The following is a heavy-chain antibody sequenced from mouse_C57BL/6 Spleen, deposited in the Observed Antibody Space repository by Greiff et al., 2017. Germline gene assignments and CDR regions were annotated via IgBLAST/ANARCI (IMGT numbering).Heavy chain of an antibody. Sequence: VKLMESGPGLVQPSQSLSITCPVSGFSLTSYGVHWVRQSPGKGLEWLGVIWSGGSTDYNAAFISRLSISKDNSKSQVFFKMNSLQADDTAIYYCARDWDWYFDVWGTGTTVTVSS. D-gene: IGHD4-1*01. J-gene: IGHJ1*03. CDR2: IWSGGST. CDR1: GFSLTSYG. CDR3: ARDWDWYFDV. V-gene: IGHV2-2*01.